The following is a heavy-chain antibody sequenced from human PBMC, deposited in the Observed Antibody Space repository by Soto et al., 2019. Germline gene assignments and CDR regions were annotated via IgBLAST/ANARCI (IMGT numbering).Heavy chain of an antibody. V-gene: IGHV4-39*01. CDR3: ARLLRYYGSGSYSNYFDY. CDR2: IYYSGST. D-gene: IGHD3-10*01. Sequence: SETLSLTCTVSGGSISSSSYYWGWIRQPPGKGLEWIGSIYYSGSTYYNPSLKSRVTISVDTSKNQFSLKLSSVTAADTALYYCARLLRYYGSGSYSNYFDYWGQGTLVTVSS. CDR1: GGSISSSSYY. J-gene: IGHJ4*02.